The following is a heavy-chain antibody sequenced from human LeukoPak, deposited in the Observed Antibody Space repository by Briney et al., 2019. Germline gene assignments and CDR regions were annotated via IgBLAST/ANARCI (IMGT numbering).Heavy chain of an antibody. J-gene: IGHJ4*02. CDR3: ARFSNYYDSSGTDY. D-gene: IGHD3-22*01. Sequence: SETLSLTCTVSGDSISSYYWSWIRQPPGKGLEWIGYIYYSGSTNYNPSLKSRVTISVDMSKNQFSLKLSSVTAADTAVYYCARFSNYYDSSGTDYWGQGTLVTVSS. CDR2: IYYSGST. CDR1: GDSISSYY. V-gene: IGHV4-59*01.